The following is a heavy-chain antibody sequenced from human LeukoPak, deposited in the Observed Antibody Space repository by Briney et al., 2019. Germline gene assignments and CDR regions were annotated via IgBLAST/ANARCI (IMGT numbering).Heavy chain of an antibody. V-gene: IGHV4-59*01. CDR1: GGSISTYY. Sequence: SEALSLTCSVSGGSISTYYWSWIRQPPGKGLEWLGYIDYGGSTNYNPSLKSRVTISVDTSKNQFSLRLSSVTAADTAAYYCARVGQGCFDLWGRGTLVTVSS. CDR3: ARVGQGCFDL. J-gene: IGHJ2*01. CDR2: IDYGGST.